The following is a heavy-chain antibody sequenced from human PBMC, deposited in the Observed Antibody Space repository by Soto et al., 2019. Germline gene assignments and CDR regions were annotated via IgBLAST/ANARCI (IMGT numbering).Heavy chain of an antibody. J-gene: IGHJ5*02. V-gene: IGHV1-69*04. CDR2: IIPILGIA. Sequence: QVQLVHSGAEVKKPGSSVKVSCKASGGTFSSYTISWVRQAPGQGLEWMGRIIPILGIANYAQKFQGRVTITADKSTSTAYMEVSSLRSEDTAVYYCAREDYAGWFDRWGQGTLVTVSS. CDR3: AREDYAGWFDR. CDR1: GGTFSSYT. D-gene: IGHD2-2*01.